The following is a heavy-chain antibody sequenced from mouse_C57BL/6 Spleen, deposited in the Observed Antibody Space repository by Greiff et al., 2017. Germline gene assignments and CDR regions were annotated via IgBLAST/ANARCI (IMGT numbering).Heavy chain of an antibody. CDR3: ARGEDY. V-gene: IGHV1-69*01. Sequence: QVQLQQPGAELVMPGASVKLSCKASGYTFTSYWMHWVKQRPGQGLEWIGEIDPSDSYTNYNQKFKGKSTLTVDKSSRTAYMQLSSLTSEDSAVDYCARGEDYWGQGTTLTVSS. CDR1: GYTFTSYW. J-gene: IGHJ2*01. CDR2: IDPSDSYT.